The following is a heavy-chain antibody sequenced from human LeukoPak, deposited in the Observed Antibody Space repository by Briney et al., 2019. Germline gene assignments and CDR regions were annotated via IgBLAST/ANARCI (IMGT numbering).Heavy chain of an antibody. V-gene: IGHV4-38-2*02. CDR3: ARSRVDSSGPMIPFDY. J-gene: IGHJ4*02. D-gene: IGHD3-22*01. CDR2: IYHSGST. Sequence: SETLSLTCTVSGYSISSGYYWGWIRQPPGKGLEWIGSIYHSGSTYYNPSLKSRVTISVDTSKNQFSLKLSSVTAADTAVYYCARSRVDSSGPMIPFDYWGQGTLVTVSS. CDR1: GYSISSGYY.